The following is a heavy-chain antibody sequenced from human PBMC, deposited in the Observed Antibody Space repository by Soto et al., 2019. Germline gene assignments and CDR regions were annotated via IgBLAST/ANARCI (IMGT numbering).Heavy chain of an antibody. V-gene: IGHV3-21*01. CDR3: ARVYYYDSSGFLI. J-gene: IGHJ4*02. Sequence: SLRLSCAASGFTFSYYSMNWVRQAPGKGLEWVSSISSSSSYIYYADSVEGRFTISRDNAKNSLYLQMNSLRAEDTAVYYCARVYYYDSSGFLIWGQGTLVTVS. CDR2: ISSSSSYI. D-gene: IGHD3-22*01. CDR1: GFTFSYYS.